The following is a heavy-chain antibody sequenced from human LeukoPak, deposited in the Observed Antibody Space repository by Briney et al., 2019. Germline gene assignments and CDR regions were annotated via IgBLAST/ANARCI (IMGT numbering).Heavy chain of an antibody. CDR2: ISSSSSYI. CDR1: GFTFSSYS. J-gene: IGHJ4*02. CDR3: ARDGGLYSSGWYFYFDY. D-gene: IGHD6-19*01. V-gene: IGHV3-21*01. Sequence: GGSLRLSCAASGFTFSSYSMNWVRQAPGKGLEWVSSISSSSSYIYYADSVKGRFTISRDNAKNSLYLQMNSLRAEDTAVYYCARDGGLYSSGWYFYFDYWGQGTLVTVFS.